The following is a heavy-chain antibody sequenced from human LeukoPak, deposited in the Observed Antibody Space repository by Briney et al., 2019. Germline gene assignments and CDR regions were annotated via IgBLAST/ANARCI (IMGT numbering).Heavy chain of an antibody. V-gene: IGHV4-4*07. D-gene: IGHD3-22*01. Sequence: SEALSLTCTVSGGSISSYYWSWIRQPAGKGLEWIGRIYTSGSTNYNPSLKSRVTISVDKSKNQFSLKLSSATAADTAVYYCARERVVITTTAYFDYWGQGTLVTVSS. CDR3: ARERVVITTTAYFDY. J-gene: IGHJ4*02. CDR2: IYTSGST. CDR1: GGSISSYY.